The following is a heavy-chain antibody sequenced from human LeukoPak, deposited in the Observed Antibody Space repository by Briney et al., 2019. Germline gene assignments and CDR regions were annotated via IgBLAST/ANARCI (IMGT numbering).Heavy chain of an antibody. J-gene: IGHJ4*02. D-gene: IGHD3-3*01. CDR1: GFIVSDNY. Sequence: PGGSLRLSCAASGFIVSDNYMSWVRQAPGKGLEWVSVMYSGGSTYYADSVKGRFTISRDNSKNTLYLQMSSLRAEDTAVYYCVKDLWRQYDYWGQGTLVTVSS. CDR3: VKDLWRQYDY. V-gene: IGHV3-53*05. CDR2: MYSGGST.